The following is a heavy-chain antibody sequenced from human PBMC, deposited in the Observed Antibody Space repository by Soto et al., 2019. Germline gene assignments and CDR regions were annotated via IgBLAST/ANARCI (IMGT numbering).Heavy chain of an antibody. CDR2: IYWDDDK. D-gene: IGHD3-3*01. CDR3: AHSLVSDYDFWSGYPYYYYYGMDV. CDR1: GFSLTTSGVG. J-gene: IGHJ6*02. Sequence: SGPTLVNPTQTLTLTCTFSGFSLTTSGVGVGWIRQPPGKALEWLALIYWDDDKRYSPSLKSRLTITKDTSKNQVVLTMTNMDPVDTATYYCAHSLVSDYDFWSGYPYYYYYGMDVWGQGT. V-gene: IGHV2-5*02.